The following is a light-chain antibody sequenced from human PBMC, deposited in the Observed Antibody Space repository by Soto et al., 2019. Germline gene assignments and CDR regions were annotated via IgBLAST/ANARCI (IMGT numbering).Light chain of an antibody. CDR3: QQYGSSLLVT. J-gene: IGKJ3*01. CDR2: GAS. V-gene: IGKV3-20*01. CDR1: QSVNNNY. Sequence: EIVLTQSPGTLSLSPGERATLSCRASQSVNNNYLAWYQQKPGQAPRLLIYGASSRATGIPDRFSGSGSGTAFTLTISRLEPEDFAVYYCQQYGSSLLVTFGPGTKVDIK.